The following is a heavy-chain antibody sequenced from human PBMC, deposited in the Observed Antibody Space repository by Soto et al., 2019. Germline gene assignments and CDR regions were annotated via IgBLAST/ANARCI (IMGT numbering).Heavy chain of an antibody. CDR1: GFTFSSYS. Sequence: GESLKISCAASGFTFSSYSMNWVRQAPGKGLEWVSSISSSSSYIYYADSVKGRFTISRDNAKNSLYLQMNSLRAEDTAVYYCAREPTVARSYYYGMDVWGQGTTVTVSS. D-gene: IGHD5-12*01. CDR3: AREPTVARSYYYGMDV. J-gene: IGHJ6*02. V-gene: IGHV3-21*01. CDR2: ISSSSSYI.